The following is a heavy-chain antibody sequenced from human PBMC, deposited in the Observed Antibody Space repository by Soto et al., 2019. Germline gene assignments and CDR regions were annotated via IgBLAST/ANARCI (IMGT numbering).Heavy chain of an antibody. D-gene: IGHD4-17*01. V-gene: IGHV4-34*01. CDR3: ARKGKTTVTNRRYFDL. CDR1: GGSFSGYY. J-gene: IGHJ2*01. Sequence: PSETLSLTCAVYGGSFSGYYWSWIRQPPGKGLEWIGEINHSGSTNYNPSLKSRVTISVDTSKNQFSLKLSSVTAADTAVYYCARKGKTTVTNRRYFDLWGRGTLVSVSS. CDR2: INHSGST.